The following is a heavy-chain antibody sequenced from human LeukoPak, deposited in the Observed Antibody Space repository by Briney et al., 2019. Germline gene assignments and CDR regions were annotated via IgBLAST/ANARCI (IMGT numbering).Heavy chain of an antibody. V-gene: IGHV3-7*03. CDR1: GFTFSSYW. CDR3: AKDIPGHYYGMDV. J-gene: IGHJ6*02. CDR2: IKQDGSEK. Sequence: GGSLRLSCAASGFTFSSYWMSWVRQAPGKGLEWVANIKQDGSEKYYVDSVKGRFTISRDNAKNSLYLQMNSLRAEDTALYYCAKDIPGHYYGMDVWGQGTTVTVSS.